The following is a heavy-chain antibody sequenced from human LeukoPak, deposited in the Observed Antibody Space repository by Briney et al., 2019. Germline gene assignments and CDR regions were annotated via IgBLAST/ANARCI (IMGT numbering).Heavy chain of an antibody. J-gene: IGHJ4*02. CDR3: ARAGHSSGKFDY. CDR1: GGSFSGYY. V-gene: IGHV4-34*01. Sequence: SETLSLTCAVYGGSFSGYYWSWIRQPPGKGLEWIGEINYSGSTNYNPSLKSRVTISVDTSKNQFSLKLSSVTAADTAVYYCARAGHSSGKFDYWGQGTLVTVSS. CDR2: INYSGST. D-gene: IGHD6-19*01.